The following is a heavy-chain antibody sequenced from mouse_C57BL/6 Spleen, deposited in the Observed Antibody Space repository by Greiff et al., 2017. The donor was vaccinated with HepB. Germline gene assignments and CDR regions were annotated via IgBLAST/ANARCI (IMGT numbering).Heavy chain of an antibody. Sequence: QVQLQQSGAELVRPGASVTLSCKASGYTFTDYEMHWVKQTPVHGLEWIGAIDPETGGTAYNQKFKGKAILTADKSSSTAYMELRSLTSEDSAVYYCTRWLTGTGWFAYWGQGTLVTVSA. D-gene: IGHD4-1*01. V-gene: IGHV1-15*01. CDR3: TRWLTGTGWFAY. CDR2: IDPETGGT. CDR1: GYTFTDYE. J-gene: IGHJ3*01.